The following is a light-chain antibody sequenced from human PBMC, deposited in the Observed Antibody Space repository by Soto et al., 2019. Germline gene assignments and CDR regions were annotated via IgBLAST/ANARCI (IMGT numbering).Light chain of an antibody. CDR1: QSVSSSY. Sequence: EIVLTQSPGTLSLSPGERATLSCRASQSVSSSYLAWYQQKPGQAPRLLIYGASSRATGIPDRFSGSGSGTDFTLTISRLAPEDFAVYYCQPYGSSPQTFGQGTKVEIK. CDR2: GAS. CDR3: QPYGSSPQT. V-gene: IGKV3-20*01. J-gene: IGKJ1*01.